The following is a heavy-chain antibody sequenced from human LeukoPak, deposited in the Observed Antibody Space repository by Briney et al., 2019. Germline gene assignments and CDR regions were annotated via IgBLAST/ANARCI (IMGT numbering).Heavy chain of an antibody. CDR3: ARAAQIFGVVRPRRYNWFDP. D-gene: IGHD3-3*01. Sequence: SETLSLTCAVYGGSFSGYYWSWIRQPPGKGLEWIGEINHSGSTNYNPSLKSRVTISVDTSKNQFSPKLSSVTAADTAVYYCARAAQIFGVVRPRRYNWFDPWGQGTLVTVSS. V-gene: IGHV4-34*01. J-gene: IGHJ5*02. CDR1: GGSFSGYY. CDR2: INHSGST.